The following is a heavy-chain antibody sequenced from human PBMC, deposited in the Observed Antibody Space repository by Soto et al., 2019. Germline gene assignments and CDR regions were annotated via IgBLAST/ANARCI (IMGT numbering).Heavy chain of an antibody. D-gene: IGHD3-3*01. CDR1: GFTFSSYA. V-gene: IGHV3-23*01. Sequence: PGGSLRLSCAASGFTFSSYAMSWVRQAPGKGLEWVSAISGSGGSTYYADSVKGRFTISRDNSKNTLYLQMNSLRAEDTAVYYCAKDQSFLEWFLPGDYYYYYMDVWGKGTTVTVSS. CDR2: ISGSGGST. J-gene: IGHJ6*03. CDR3: AKDQSFLEWFLPGDYYYYYMDV.